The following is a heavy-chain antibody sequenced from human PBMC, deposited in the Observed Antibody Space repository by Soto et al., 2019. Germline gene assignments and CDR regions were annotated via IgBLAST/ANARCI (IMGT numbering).Heavy chain of an antibody. V-gene: IGHV1-69*06. CDR2: IIPIFNST. CDR3: AREGRGKKAGYNGLVSLGY. J-gene: IGHJ4*02. Sequence: QVQLVQSGAEVKTPGSSLKVSCTVSGSRFSNYVISWVRQAPGHGLEWLGRIIPIFNSTQYAQRFQGRVTITAGKSTNTASLELSSLRYDDTSVYYCAREGRGKKAGYNGLVSLGYWGQGTLVTVSS. CDR1: GSRFSNYV. D-gene: IGHD2-2*02.